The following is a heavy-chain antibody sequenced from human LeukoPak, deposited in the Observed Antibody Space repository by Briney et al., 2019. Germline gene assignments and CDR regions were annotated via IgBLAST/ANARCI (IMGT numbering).Heavy chain of an antibody. CDR1: GYTFTGYY. CDR3: ARGPAIVGATTGVWFGEFDY. J-gene: IGHJ4*02. CDR2: INPNSGGT. V-gene: IGHV1-2*02. D-gene: IGHD1-26*01. Sequence: ASVKVSCKASGYTFTGYYMHWVRQAPGQGLEWMGWINPNSGGTNYAQKFQGRVTMTRDTSISTAYMELSRLRSDDTAVYYCARGPAIVGATTGVWFGEFDYWGQGTLVTVSS.